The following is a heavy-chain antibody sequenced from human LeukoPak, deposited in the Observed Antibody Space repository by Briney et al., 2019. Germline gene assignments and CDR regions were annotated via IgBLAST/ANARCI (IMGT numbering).Heavy chain of an antibody. J-gene: IGHJ4*02. D-gene: IGHD6-13*01. CDR1: GGSISRNS. V-gene: IGHV4-59*01. CDR2: VDYSGSI. CDR3: ARSIAASGKSGYFDY. Sequence: SETLSLTCTVSGGSISRNSWNWIRQSPGEGLEWIGYVDYSGSINYNPSLTSRVTISLDTSKNQFFLTLTSVTGADTAVYYCARSIAASGKSGYFDYWGQGTLVTVSS.